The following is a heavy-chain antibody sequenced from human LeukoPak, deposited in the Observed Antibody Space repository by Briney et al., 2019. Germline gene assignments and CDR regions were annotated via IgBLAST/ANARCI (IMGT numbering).Heavy chain of an antibody. V-gene: IGHV1-18*01. J-gene: IGHJ4*02. CDR1: GYTFVTYG. Sequence: ASVKVSCKASGYTFVTYGINWVRPAPGQRPEWMGWISTYNGNTKYALKFQDRVTLTRDTSTTTAYMELRSLTSDDRAVYYCTRASFDHWGQGTLVIVSS. CDR3: TRASFDH. CDR2: ISTYNGNT.